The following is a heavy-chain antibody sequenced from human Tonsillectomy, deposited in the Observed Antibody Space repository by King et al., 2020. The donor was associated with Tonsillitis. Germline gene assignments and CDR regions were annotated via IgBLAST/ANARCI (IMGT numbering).Heavy chain of an antibody. J-gene: IGHJ3*02. V-gene: IGHV3-21*01. D-gene: IGHD1-26*01. CDR3: ARDLFRSGSYFDAFDI. CDR1: GVTFSSYS. Sequence: EVQLVESGGGLVKPGGSLRLSCAASGVTFSSYSMNWVRQAPGKGLELVSSISSSSSYIYYADSVKGRFTISWDNAKNSLYLQMNSLRAEDTAVYYCARDLFRSGSYFDAFDIWGQGTMVTVSS. CDR2: ISSSSSYI.